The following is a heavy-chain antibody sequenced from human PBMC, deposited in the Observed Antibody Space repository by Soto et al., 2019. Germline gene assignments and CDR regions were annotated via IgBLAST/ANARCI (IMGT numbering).Heavy chain of an antibody. Sequence: EVQLVESGGGLAQPGRSLTLSCAASGFSFSDHHMVWVRQAPGKGLEWVGRIRTKADRYSTDYAASVKDRFIISRDDAKNLLFLHLNHLQTADTAVYFCVREVPQLWFDYWGRGTLVTVSS. CDR2: IRTKADRYST. D-gene: IGHD1-1*01. CDR3: VREVPQLWFDY. CDR1: GFSFSDHH. J-gene: IGHJ4*02. V-gene: IGHV3-72*01.